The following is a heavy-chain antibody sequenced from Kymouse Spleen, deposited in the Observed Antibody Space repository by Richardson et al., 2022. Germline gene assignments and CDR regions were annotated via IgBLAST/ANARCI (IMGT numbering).Heavy chain of an antibody. V-gene: IGHV3-15*01. CDR1: GFTFSNAW. J-gene: IGHJ6*02. CDR2: IKSKTDGGTT. Sequence: EVQLVESGGGLVKPGGSLRLSCAASGFTFSNAWMSWVRQAPGKGLEWVGRIKSKTDGGTTDYAAPVKGRFTISRDDSKNTLYLQMNSLKTEDTAVYYCTTDPGDLHYYYYGMDVWGQGTTVTVSS. D-gene: IGHD4-17*01. CDR3: TTDPGDLHYYYYGMDV.